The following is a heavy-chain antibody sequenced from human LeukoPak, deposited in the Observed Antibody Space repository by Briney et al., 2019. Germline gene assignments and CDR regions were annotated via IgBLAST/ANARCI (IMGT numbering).Heavy chain of an antibody. CDR2: IVVGSGNT. D-gene: IGHD1-26*01. CDR3: ATMAIVGATRQIDY. CDR1: GFTFTSSA. Sequence: ASVNVSCKASGFTFTSSAVQWVRQARGQRLEWIGWIVVGSGNTNYAQKFQERVTITRDMSTSTAYMELSSLRSEDTAVYYCATMAIVGATRQIDYWGQGTLVTVSS. J-gene: IGHJ4*02. V-gene: IGHV1-58*01.